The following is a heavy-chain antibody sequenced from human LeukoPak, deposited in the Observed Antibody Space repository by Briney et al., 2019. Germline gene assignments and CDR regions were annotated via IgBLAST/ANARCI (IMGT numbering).Heavy chain of an antibody. CDR2: ISYDGSNK. CDR1: GFTFSSYA. D-gene: IGHD4-17*01. J-gene: IGHJ4*02. Sequence: GGSLRLSCAASGFTFSSYAMHWVRQAPGKGLEWVAVISYDGSNKYYADSVKGRFTISRDNSKNTLYLQMNSLRAEDTAVYYCARLTVTTEINYFDYWGQGTLATVSS. CDR3: ARLTVTTEINYFDY. V-gene: IGHV3-30*04.